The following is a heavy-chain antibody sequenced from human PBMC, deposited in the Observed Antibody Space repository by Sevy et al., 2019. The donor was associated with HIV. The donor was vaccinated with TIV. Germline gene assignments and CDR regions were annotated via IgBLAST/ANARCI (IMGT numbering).Heavy chain of an antibody. J-gene: IGHJ6*02. CDR3: AKRGGHDTSGYVSYYYYGMDV. V-gene: IGHV3-30*18. D-gene: IGHD3-22*01. CDR1: GFIFSDYY. Sequence: GGSLRLSCAASGFIFSDYYMSWIRQAPGKGLEWMALISFDGDTKYYGDSVKGRFTISRDNSKNTLYLQMNSLRVEDTAVYYCAKRGGHDTSGYVSYYYYGMDVWGQGTTVTVSS. CDR2: ISFDGDTK.